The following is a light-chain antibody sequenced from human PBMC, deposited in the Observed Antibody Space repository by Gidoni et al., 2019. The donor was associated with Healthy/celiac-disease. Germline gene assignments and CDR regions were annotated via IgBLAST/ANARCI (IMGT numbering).Light chain of an antibody. CDR3: QQYSSTPLT. CDR2: WTS. V-gene: IGKV4-1*01. CDR1: QSVLYSSNNKNY. J-gene: IGKJ4*01. Sequence: RATINCNSSQSVLYSSNNKNYSAWYQQKPGQPPKLLIYWTSTRESGVPDRFSGSGSGTDFTLTISSLQAEAVAVYYCQQYSSTPLTFXGXTKVEIK.